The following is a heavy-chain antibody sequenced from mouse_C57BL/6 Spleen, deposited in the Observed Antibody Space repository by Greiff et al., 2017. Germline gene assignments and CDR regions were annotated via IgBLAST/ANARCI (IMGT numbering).Heavy chain of an antibody. V-gene: IGHV14-4*01. CDR3: TTPPGSSYLAY. CDR1: GFNIKDDY. Sequence: VQLKESGAELVRPGASVKLSCTASGFNIKDDYMHWVKQRPEQGLEWIGWIDPENGDTEYASKFQGKATITADTSSNTAYLQLSSLTSEDTAVYYCTTPPGSSYLAYWGQGTLVTVSA. J-gene: IGHJ3*01. D-gene: IGHD1-1*01. CDR2: IDPENGDT.